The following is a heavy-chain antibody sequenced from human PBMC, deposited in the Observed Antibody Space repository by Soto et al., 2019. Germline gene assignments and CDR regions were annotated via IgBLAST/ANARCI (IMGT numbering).Heavy chain of an antibody. CDR3: TTDGLVYCSTTRCYGMNV. CDR2: FKSKTDGGTT. V-gene: IGHV3-15*01. J-gene: IGHJ6*02. D-gene: IGHD2-2*01. CDR1: GFTFSNAW. Sequence: GGSLRLSCAASGFTFSNAWMSWVRQAPGKGLEWVGRFKSKTDGGTTDYAAPVKGRFTISRDDSKNTLYLQMNSLKTEDTAVYYCTTDGLVYCSTTRCYGMNVWGQGTTVTVSS.